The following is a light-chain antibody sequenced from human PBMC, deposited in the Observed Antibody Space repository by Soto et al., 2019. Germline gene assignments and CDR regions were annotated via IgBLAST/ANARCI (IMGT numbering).Light chain of an antibody. CDR1: QGIRDD. CDR2: AAT. Sequence: DIQMTQSPSSLSASVGDRVTITCRASQGIRDDLGWYQQKPGKAPKRLIYAATTLQSGVPARFSGRRSGTESTLTISSLQPEDFATYYCLHHNSYLALTFGGGTKVETK. V-gene: IGKV1-17*01. CDR3: LHHNSYLALT. J-gene: IGKJ4*01.